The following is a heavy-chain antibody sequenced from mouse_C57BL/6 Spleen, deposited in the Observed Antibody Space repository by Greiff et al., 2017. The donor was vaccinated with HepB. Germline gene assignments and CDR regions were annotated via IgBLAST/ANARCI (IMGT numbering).Heavy chain of an antibody. CDR2: INPSSGYT. D-gene: IGHD1-2*01. J-gene: IGHJ2*01. V-gene: IGHV1-4*01. CDR1: GYTFTSYT. Sequence: VKLVESGAELARPGASVKMSCKASGYTFTSYTMHWVKQRPGQGLEWIGYINPSSGYTKYNQKFKDKATLTADKSSSTAYMQLSSLTSEDSAVYYCARCLITLGYFDYWGQGTTLTVSS. CDR3: ARCLITLGYFDY.